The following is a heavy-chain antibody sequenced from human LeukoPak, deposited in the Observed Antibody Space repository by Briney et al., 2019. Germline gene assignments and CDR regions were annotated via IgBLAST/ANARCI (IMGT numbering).Heavy chain of an antibody. V-gene: IGHV1-2*02. Sequence: GASVKVSCKASGYTFTGYYMHWVRQAPGQGPEWMGWINPNSGGTNYAQKFQGRVTMTRDTSISTAYMELSRLRSDDTAVYYCARESEWELLVSAFDIWGQGTMVTVSS. J-gene: IGHJ3*02. CDR2: INPNSGGT. CDR1: GYTFTGYY. CDR3: ARESEWELLVSAFDI. D-gene: IGHD1-26*01.